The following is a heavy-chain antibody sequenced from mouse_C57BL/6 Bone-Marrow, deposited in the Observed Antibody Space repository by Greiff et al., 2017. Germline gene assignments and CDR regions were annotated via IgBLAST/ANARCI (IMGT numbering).Heavy chain of an antibody. CDR1: GYTFTDYE. J-gene: IGHJ1*03. CDR3: TRWPLITTVVGPHWYFDV. V-gene: IGHV1-15*01. D-gene: IGHD1-1*01. Sequence: VKLMESGAELVRPGASVTLSCKASGYTFTDYEMHWVKQTPVHGLEWIGAIDPETGGTAYNQKFKGKAILTADKSSSTAYMELRSLTSEDSAVYYCTRWPLITTVVGPHWYFDVWGTGTTVTVSS. CDR2: IDPETGGT.